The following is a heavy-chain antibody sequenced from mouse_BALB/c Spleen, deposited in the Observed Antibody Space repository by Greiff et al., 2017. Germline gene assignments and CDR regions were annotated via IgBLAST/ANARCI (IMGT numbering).Heavy chain of an antibody. Sequence: EVNLVESGGGLVKPGGSLKLSCAASGFTFSSYAMSWVRQTPEKRLEWVASISSGGSTYYPDSVKGRFTISRDNARNILYLQMSSLRSEDTAMYYCARGGGLRGPYYYAMDYWGQGTSVTVSS. CDR3: ARGGGLRGPYYYAMDY. CDR2: ISSGGST. V-gene: IGHV5-6-5*01. D-gene: IGHD2-2*01. CDR1: GFTFSSYA. J-gene: IGHJ4*01.